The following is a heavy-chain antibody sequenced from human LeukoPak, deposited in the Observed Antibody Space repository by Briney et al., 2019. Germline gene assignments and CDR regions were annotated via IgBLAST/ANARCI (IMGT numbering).Heavy chain of an antibody. V-gene: IGHV4-34*01. J-gene: IGHJ4*02. CDR2: INHSGST. D-gene: IGHD4-17*01. Sequence: PSETLSLTCAVYGGSFSGYYWSWIRQPPGKGLEWIGEINHSGSTNYNPSLKSRVTISVDTSKNQFSLKLSSVTAADTAVYYCARTTHGDFYFDYWAREPWSPSPQ. CDR1: GGSFSGYY. CDR3: ARTTHGDFYFDY.